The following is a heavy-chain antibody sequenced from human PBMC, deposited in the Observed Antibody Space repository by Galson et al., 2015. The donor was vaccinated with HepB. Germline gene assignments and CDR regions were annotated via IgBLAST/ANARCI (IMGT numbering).Heavy chain of an antibody. CDR1: GYTFTSYG. J-gene: IGHJ4*02. CDR2: IDAYNGNT. Sequence: SVKVSCKASGYTFTSYGISWVRQAPGHGLEWMGWIDAYNGNTNYRQKLQDRVTMTIDTSTRTAYMELRSLGSDDTAVYYCARDGFGGWFDYWGQGTLVTVSS. CDR3: ARDGFGGWFDY. V-gene: IGHV1-18*01. D-gene: IGHD3-10*01.